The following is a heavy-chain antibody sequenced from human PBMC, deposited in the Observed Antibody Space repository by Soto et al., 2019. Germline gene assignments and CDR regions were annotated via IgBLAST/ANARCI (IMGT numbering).Heavy chain of an antibody. V-gene: IGHV3-21*01. CDR1: GFNVNTFN. CDR2: ISNYDNT. CDR3: TLYDALVFDF. D-gene: IGHD2-8*01. Sequence: PAGSLRHSCAASGFNVNTFNMNWVRQTPGKGLEWVSSISNYDNTAYADSVKGRFTVSRDNAKNSLFLQMNSLRAEDTAVYYCTLYDALVFDFWGQGALVTVSS. J-gene: IGHJ4*02.